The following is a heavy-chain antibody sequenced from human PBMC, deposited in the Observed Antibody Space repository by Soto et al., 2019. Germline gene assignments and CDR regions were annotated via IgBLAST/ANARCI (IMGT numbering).Heavy chain of an antibody. CDR2: INAGNGNT. J-gene: IGHJ4*02. Sequence: ASVKVSCKASGYTFTSYAMHWVRQAPGQRLEWMGWINAGNGNTKYSQKFQGRVTITRDTSASTAYMELSSLRSEDTAVYYCAKDRTRSGFVRVTGTGLDYWAREPWSPSPQ. D-gene: IGHD1-1*01. V-gene: IGHV1-3*01. CDR3: AKDRTRSGFVRVTGTGLDY. CDR1: GYTFTSYA.